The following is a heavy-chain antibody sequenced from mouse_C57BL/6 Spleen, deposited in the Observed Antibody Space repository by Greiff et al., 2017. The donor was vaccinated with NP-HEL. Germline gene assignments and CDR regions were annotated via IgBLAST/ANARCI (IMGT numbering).Heavy chain of an antibody. Sequence: VQLQQSGAELVKPGASVKLSCKASGYTFTSYWMHWVKQRPGRGLEWIGRIDPNSGGTKYNEKFKSKATLTVDKPSSTAYMQLSSLTSEDSAVYYCASYYGYDEDYAMDYWGQGTSVTVSS. CDR2: IDPNSGGT. V-gene: IGHV1-72*01. CDR3: ASYYGYDEDYAMDY. D-gene: IGHD2-9*01. CDR1: GYTFTSYW. J-gene: IGHJ4*01.